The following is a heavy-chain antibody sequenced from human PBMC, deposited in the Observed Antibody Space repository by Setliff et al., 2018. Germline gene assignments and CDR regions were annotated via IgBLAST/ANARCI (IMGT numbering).Heavy chain of an antibody. Sequence: GSLRLSCAASGFTFSRYAMHWVRQAPGKGLEWVAVISYDGSNKYYADSVKGRFTISRDNSKNTLYLQMNSLRAEDTAVYYCARDVRYYYGSGSYYNDWFDPWGQGTLVTVSS. CDR3: ARDVRYYYGSGSYYNDWFDP. D-gene: IGHD3-10*01. J-gene: IGHJ5*02. CDR2: ISYDGSNK. CDR1: GFTFSRYA. V-gene: IGHV3-30*04.